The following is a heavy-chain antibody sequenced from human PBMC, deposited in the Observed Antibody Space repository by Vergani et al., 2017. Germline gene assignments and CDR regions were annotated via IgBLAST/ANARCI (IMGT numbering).Heavy chain of an antibody. CDR3: ARVGAYDAWVFDY. J-gene: IGHJ4*02. V-gene: IGHV4-59*01. CDR2: IYYSGST. Sequence: QVQLQESGPGLVKPSETLSLTCTVSGGSISSYYWSWIRQPPGKGLEWIGYIYYSGSTNYNPSLKSRVTISVDTSKNQFSLKLSSVTAADTAVYYCARVGAYDAWVFDYWGQGTLVTVSS. CDR1: GGSISSYY. D-gene: IGHD3-16*01.